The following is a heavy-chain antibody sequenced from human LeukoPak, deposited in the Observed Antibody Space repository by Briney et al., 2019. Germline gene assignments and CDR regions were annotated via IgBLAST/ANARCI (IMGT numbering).Heavy chain of an antibody. CDR2: IYYSGST. V-gene: IGHV4-59*08. CDR3: ARQGSSGWAIFDY. D-gene: IGHD6-19*01. J-gene: IGHJ4*02. CDR1: GGSISSYY. Sequence: SETLSHTCTVSGGSISSYYWSWIRQSPGKGLESIGYIYYSGSTNYNPSLKSRVTISVDTSKNQFSLKLSSVTAADTVVYYCARQGSSGWAIFDYWGQGTLVTVSS.